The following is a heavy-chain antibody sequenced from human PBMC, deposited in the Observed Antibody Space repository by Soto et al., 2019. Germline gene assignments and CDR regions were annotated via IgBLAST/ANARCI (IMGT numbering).Heavy chain of an antibody. J-gene: IGHJ6*02. D-gene: IGHD3-10*01. CDR2: IRSKAYGGTT. Sequence: PGESLKISCTASGFTFGDYAMSWFRQAPGKGLEWVGFIRSKAYGGTTEYAASVKGRFTISRDDSKSIAYLQMSSLKTEDTAVYYCTREGPYYYGSGSYYYYYGMDVWGQGTTVTVSS. CDR3: TREGPYYYGSGSYYYYYGMDV. V-gene: IGHV3-49*03. CDR1: GFTFGDYA.